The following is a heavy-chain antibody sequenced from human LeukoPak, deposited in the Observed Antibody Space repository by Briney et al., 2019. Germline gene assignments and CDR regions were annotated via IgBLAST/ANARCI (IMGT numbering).Heavy chain of an antibody. V-gene: IGHV3-33*01. CDR3: ATLMTKEYYYYGMDV. J-gene: IGHJ6*04. Sequence: PGGSLRLSCAASGFTFSSYGMHWVRQAPGKGLEWVAVIWYDGSNKYYADSVKGRFTISRDNSKNTLYLQMNSLRAEDTAVYYCATLMTKEYYYYGMDVWGKGTTVTVSS. CDR1: GFTFSSYG. CDR2: IWYDGSNK.